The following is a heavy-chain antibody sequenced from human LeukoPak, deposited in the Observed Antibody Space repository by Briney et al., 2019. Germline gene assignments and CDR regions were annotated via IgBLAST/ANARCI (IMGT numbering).Heavy chain of an antibody. CDR3: TVISGDY. CDR1: AFTFGDYI. J-gene: IGHJ4*02. D-gene: IGHD2-21*01. CDR2: IRSKSSGGTT. Sequence: PGGSLRLSCTASAFTFGDYIMSWFRQAPGKGLEWVGFIRSKSSGGTTEYAASVKGRFTISRDDSKSIAYLQMNSLKTEDTAVYYCTVISGDYWGQGTLVTVSS. V-gene: IGHV3-49*03.